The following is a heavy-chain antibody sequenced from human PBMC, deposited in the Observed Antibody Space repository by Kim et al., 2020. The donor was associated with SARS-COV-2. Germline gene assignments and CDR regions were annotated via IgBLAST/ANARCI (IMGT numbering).Heavy chain of an antibody. V-gene: IGHV3-48*03. D-gene: IGHD3-10*01. CDR2: ISSSGSTI. CDR1: GFTFSSYE. Sequence: GGSLRLSCAASGFTFSSYEMNWVRQAPGKGLEWVSYISSSGSTIYYADSVKGRFTISRDNAKNSLYLQMNSLRAEDTAVYYCARDLHGSGTFDYWGQGTLVTVSS. CDR3: ARDLHGSGTFDY. J-gene: IGHJ4*02.